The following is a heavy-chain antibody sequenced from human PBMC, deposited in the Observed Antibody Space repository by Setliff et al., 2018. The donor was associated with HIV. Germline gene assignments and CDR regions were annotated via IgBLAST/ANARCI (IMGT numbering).Heavy chain of an antibody. J-gene: IGHJ4*02. D-gene: IGHD4-4*01. CDR2: IYYSGST. CDR3: ARGANVLTTVASFDY. CDR1: GGSISSSGYY. V-gene: IGHV4-39*07. Sequence: SETLSLTCTVSGGSISSSGYYWGWIRQPPGKGLEWIGSIYYSGSTYYNPSLKSRVTISVDTSKNQFSLKLSSVTAADTAVYYCARGANVLTTVASFDYWGQGTPVTVSS.